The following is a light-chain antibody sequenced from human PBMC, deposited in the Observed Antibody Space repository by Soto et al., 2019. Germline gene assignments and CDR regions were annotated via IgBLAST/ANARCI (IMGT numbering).Light chain of an antibody. CDR3: QQYGSTPVT. V-gene: IGKV3-20*01. CDR2: GAS. CDR1: QSFRRY. Sequence: EIVLTQSPATLSLSPGERATLSCRASQSFRRYLAWYRQNPGQAPRLLIYGASSRATGIPDRFSGSGSGTDFTLTISRLEPEDFAVYYCQQYGSTPVTFGQGTKVDI. J-gene: IGKJ1*01.